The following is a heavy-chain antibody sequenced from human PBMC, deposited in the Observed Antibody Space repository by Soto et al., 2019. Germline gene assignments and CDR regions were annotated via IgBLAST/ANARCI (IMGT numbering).Heavy chain of an antibody. CDR2: SSGSGGST. D-gene: IGHD2-15*01. CDR1: GFTFSSYA. Sequence: GGSLSLSCAASGFTFSSYAMSWVRQAPGKGLEWVSASSGSGGSTYYADSVKGRLTISRDNSKNTLYLQMNSLRAEDKAVYYCAKDFRYCSGGSCSYYFDYWGQGTLVTVSS. V-gene: IGHV3-23*01. J-gene: IGHJ4*02. CDR3: AKDFRYCSGGSCSYYFDY.